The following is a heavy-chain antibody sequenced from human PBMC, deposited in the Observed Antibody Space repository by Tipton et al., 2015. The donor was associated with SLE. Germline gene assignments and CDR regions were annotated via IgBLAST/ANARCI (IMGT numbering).Heavy chain of an antibody. Sequence: SLRLSCAASGLSISSYRMHWVRQAPGKGLVWVSGISSDGRSTTYADSVKGRFTISRDNAKNTLYLQMNSLRADDTAVYYCASIALIVSGDYWGQGTLVTVSS. CDR2: ISSDGRST. J-gene: IGHJ4*02. CDR3: ASIALIVSGDY. CDR1: GLSISSYR. D-gene: IGHD3-22*01. V-gene: IGHV3-74*03.